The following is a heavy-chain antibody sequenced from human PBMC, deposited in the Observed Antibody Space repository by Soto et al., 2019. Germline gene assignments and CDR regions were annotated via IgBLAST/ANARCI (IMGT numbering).Heavy chain of an antibody. V-gene: IGHV3-74*03. CDR2: IYSDGSAT. J-gene: IGHJ4*02. Sequence: EVQLVESGGGLVEPGGSLRLSCAASGFTFSYYRMHWVRQTPEKGLVWVARIYSDGSATTYADSVKGRFTISRDNSKNTLYLQMNSLRADDTAVYYCARGNYGGFDYSGQGTLVTVSS. D-gene: IGHD4-17*01. CDR3: ARGNYGGFDY. CDR1: GFTFSYYR.